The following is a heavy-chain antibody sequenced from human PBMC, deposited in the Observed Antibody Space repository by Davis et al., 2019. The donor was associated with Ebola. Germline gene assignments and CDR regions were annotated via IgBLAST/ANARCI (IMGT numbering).Heavy chain of an antibody. D-gene: IGHD6-13*01. CDR1: GYTFTSYA. CDR3: ARGGIAAAGDPYYYYGMDV. CDR2: INAGNGNT. Sequence: ASVKVSCKASGYTFTSYAMHWVRQAPGQRLEWMGWINAGNGNTKYSQKFQGRVTITRDTSASTAYMELSSLRSEDTAVYYCARGGIAAAGDPYYYYGMDVWGKGTTVTVSS. V-gene: IGHV1-3*01. J-gene: IGHJ6*04.